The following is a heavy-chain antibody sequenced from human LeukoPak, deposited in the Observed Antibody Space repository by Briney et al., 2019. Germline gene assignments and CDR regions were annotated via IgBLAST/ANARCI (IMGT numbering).Heavy chain of an antibody. CDR2: IYYSGST. Sequence: SETLSLTCTVSGGSISSSSYYWGWIRQPPGKGLEWIGSIYYSGSTCYNPSLKSRVTISVDTSKNQFSLKLSSMTAADTAVYYCARGAISEQPHFDYWGQGTLVTVSS. CDR3: ARGAISEQPHFDY. J-gene: IGHJ4*02. V-gene: IGHV4-39*01. D-gene: IGHD6-13*01. CDR1: GGSISSSSYY.